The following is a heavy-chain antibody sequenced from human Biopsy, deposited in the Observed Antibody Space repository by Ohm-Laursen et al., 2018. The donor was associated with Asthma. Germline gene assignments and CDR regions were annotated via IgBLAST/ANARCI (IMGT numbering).Heavy chain of an antibody. V-gene: IGHV3-21*04. Sequence: GSLRLSCSASGFTFSSYPMNWVRQAPGKGLEWLSYINNSSSIIYYADSVKGRFTISRDNSKNTLHLQMNSLRAEDTAVYYCAKAREDIVVVVAVSDSWGQGTLVTVSS. J-gene: IGHJ4*02. CDR1: GFTFSSYP. CDR2: INNSSSII. D-gene: IGHD2-15*01. CDR3: AKAREDIVVVVAVSDS.